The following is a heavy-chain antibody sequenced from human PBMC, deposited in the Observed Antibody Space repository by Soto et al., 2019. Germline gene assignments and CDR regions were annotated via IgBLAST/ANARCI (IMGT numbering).Heavy chain of an antibody. D-gene: IGHD1-1*01. CDR3: ARGRTVSSIGPLLV. V-gene: IGHV1-18*01. CDR2: VSPKSGNT. Sequence: QIQLVQSGAEVKTPGASVKVSCKASGYNFFDYGVIWVRQAPGQGLEWMGWVSPKSGNTDYARKVQGRVTMTTDISTSTAYMELRGLISDDTGVYYCARGRTVSSIGPLLVWGQGTLVSVSS. CDR1: GYNFFDYG. J-gene: IGHJ1*01.